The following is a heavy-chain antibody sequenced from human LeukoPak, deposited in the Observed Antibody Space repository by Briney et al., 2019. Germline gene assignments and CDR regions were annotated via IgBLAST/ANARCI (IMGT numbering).Heavy chain of an antibody. D-gene: IGHD6-13*01. CDR1: GFTFSSYS. J-gene: IGHJ4*02. Sequence: GGSLRLSCAASGFTFSSYSMNWVRQAPGKGLEWVSNISSSSSTIYYADSVKGRFTISRDNAKNSLYLQMNSLRAEDTAVYCCARESAAAGRYYFDYWGQGTLVTVSS. CDR2: ISSSSSTI. V-gene: IGHV3-48*01. CDR3: ARESAAAGRYYFDY.